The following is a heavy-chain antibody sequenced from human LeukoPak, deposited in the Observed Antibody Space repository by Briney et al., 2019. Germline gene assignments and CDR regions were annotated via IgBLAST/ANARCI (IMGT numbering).Heavy chain of an antibody. CDR3: AGQIVGATPYYYYYMDV. CDR1: GGSISSSSYY. D-gene: IGHD1-26*01. Sequence: SETLSLTCTVSGGSISSSSYYGGWIRQPPGKGLEWIGSIYYSGSTYYNPSLKSRVTISVDTSKNQFSLKLSSVTAADTAVYYCAGQIVGATPYYYYYMDVWGKGTTVTVSS. V-gene: IGHV4-39*01. J-gene: IGHJ6*03. CDR2: IYYSGST.